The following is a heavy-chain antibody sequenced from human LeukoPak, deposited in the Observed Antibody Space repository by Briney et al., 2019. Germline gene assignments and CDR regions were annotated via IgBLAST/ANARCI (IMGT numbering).Heavy chain of an antibody. CDR3: ARGRMVYYDFWSGYYHDY. V-gene: IGHV4-34*01. Sequence: SETLSLTCAVYGGSFSGYYWSWIRQPPGKGLEWIGEINHSGSTNYYPSLKSRVTISVDTSKNQFSLKLSSVTAADTAVYYCARGRMVYYDFWSGYYHDYWGQGTLVTVSS. CDR2: INHSGST. CDR1: GGSFSGYY. D-gene: IGHD3-3*01. J-gene: IGHJ4*02.